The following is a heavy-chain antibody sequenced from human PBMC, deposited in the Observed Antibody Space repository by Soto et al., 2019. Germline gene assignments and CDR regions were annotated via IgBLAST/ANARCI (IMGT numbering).Heavy chain of an antibody. V-gene: IGHV1-24*01. CDR1: GYTLTELS. CDR2: FDPAGGKT. CDR3: ATAQGAFEAEYFQY. D-gene: IGHD3-16*01. J-gene: IGHJ1*01. Sequence: ASVKVSCKVSGYTLTELSMHWVRQPPGKGLEWMGGFDPAGGKTIYAQKFQGRVTMTEDTSTDTAYMELSSLRSEDTAVYYCATAQGAFEAEYFQYWGQGTLVTVSS.